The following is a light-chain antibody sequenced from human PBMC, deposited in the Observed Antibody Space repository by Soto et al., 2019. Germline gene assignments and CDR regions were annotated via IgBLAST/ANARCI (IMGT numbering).Light chain of an antibody. CDR3: QPRSNSPST. Sequence: EIVLTQSPVTLSLSPGERATLSCRASQSVRSYLAWYQQKPGQAPRLVIYDAFKRATGIRARFSGSGSGTYFTLTISSLEPADFAVYYCQPRSNSPSTFGGGTKV. J-gene: IGKJ4*01. CDR2: DAF. CDR1: QSVRSY. V-gene: IGKV3-11*01.